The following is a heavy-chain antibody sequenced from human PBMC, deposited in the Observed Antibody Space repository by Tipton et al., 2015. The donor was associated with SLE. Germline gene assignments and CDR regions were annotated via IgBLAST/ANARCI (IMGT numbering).Heavy chain of an antibody. CDR2: INEDGSEE. J-gene: IGHJ4*02. D-gene: IGHD3-22*01. CDR3: AKVPQYYYDSSGYLDY. Sequence: SLRLSCSASGITFRSYWMSWVRQAPGKGLVWVASINEDGSEEYYLDSVRGRFTISRDNAKNSLCLQMNSLRAEDTAVYYCAKVPQYYYDSSGYLDYWGQGTLVTVSS. CDR1: GITFRSYW. V-gene: IGHV3-7*03.